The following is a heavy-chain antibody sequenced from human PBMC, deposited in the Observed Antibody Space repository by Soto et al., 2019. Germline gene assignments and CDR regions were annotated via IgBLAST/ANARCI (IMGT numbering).Heavy chain of an antibody. V-gene: IGHV3-74*01. CDR1: GLIFSNYK. Sequence: GGSLRLSCAASGLIFSNYKMHWVRQAPGKGLVWVSRISTDGSITDYADSVKGRFTVSRDNAKNTLYLQMNSLRVDDTAVYYCARDTTGLHYWGQGTLVPVSS. D-gene: IGHD1-1*01. CDR2: ISTDGSIT. J-gene: IGHJ4*02. CDR3: ARDTTGLHY.